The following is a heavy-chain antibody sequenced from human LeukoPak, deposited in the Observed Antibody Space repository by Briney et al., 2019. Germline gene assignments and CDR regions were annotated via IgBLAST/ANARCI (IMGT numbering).Heavy chain of an antibody. D-gene: IGHD2-21*02. CDR2: ISGSGGST. CDR3: AKAARWGLLEIDY. Sequence: GGSLRLSCAASGFTFINCAMNWVRQAPGKGLEWVSAISGSGGSTFYSDSVRSRFTISRDNSKNTLYLQMNSLRAGDTAVYYCAKAARWGLLEIDYRGQGTLVTVSS. V-gene: IGHV3-23*01. J-gene: IGHJ4*02. CDR1: GFTFINCA.